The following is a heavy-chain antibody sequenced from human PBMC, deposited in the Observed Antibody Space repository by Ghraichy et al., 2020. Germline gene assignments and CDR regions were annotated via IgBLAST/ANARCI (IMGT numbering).Heavy chain of an antibody. Sequence: SETLSLTCAVYGGSFSAYYWRWIRQPPGRGLEWIGEINHSGRTNYNPSFKRRVTISVDTSKNQISLKLSSVTAADTAVYFCARAPIVAGYGMDVWGQGTTVTVAS. D-gene: IGHD2-21*01. V-gene: IGHV4-34*01. CDR1: GGSFSAYY. J-gene: IGHJ6*02. CDR3: ARAPIVAGYGMDV. CDR2: INHSGRT.